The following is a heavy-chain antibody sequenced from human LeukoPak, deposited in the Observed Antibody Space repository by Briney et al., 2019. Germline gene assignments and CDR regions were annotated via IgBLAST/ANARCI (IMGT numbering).Heavy chain of an antibody. D-gene: IGHD6-13*01. V-gene: IGHV4-34*01. CDR1: GGSFSGDY. CDR2: INHSGST. J-gene: IGHJ5*02. Sequence: SETLSLTCAVYGGSFSGDYWSWIRQPPGKGLEWIGEINHSGSTNYNPSLKSRVTISVDTSKNQFSLKLSSVTAADTAVYCAQSLGSNTWMGNWFDPWGQGTLVTVSS. CDR3: QSLGSNTWMGNWFDP.